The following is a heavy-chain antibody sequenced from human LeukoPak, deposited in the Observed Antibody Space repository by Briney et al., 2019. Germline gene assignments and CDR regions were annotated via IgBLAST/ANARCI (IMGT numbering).Heavy chain of an antibody. J-gene: IGHJ4*02. CDR2: ISYSGGST. D-gene: IGHD1-26*01. V-gene: IGHV3-23*01. Sequence: PGGSLRLSYAASGFSFSSYAMSWVRQAPGKGLEWVSGISYSGGSTYSADSVKGRFTISRDNSKNSLYLQMNSLRAEDTAVYYCASVGYWGQGTLVTVSS. CDR1: GFSFSSYA. CDR3: ASVGY.